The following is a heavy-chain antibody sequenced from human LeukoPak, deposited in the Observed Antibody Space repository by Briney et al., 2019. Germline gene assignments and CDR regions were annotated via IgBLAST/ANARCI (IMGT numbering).Heavy chain of an antibody. CDR2: IYYSGST. D-gene: IGHD2-15*01. V-gene: IGHV4-30-4*08. CDR3: ARIVGYWNYFDY. J-gene: IGHJ4*02. Sequence: SETLSLTCTVSGGSISSGDYYWSWIRQPPGKGLEWIGYIYYSGSTYYNPSLKSRVTISVDTSKNQFSLKLSSVTAADTAVYYCARIVGYWNYFDYWGQGTLVTVS. CDR1: GGSISSGDYY.